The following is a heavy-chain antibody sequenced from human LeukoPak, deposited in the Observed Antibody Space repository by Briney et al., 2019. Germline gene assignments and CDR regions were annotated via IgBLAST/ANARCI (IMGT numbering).Heavy chain of an antibody. V-gene: IGHV3-64*01. CDR1: GFTFSDFA. D-gene: IGHD3-22*01. J-gene: IGHJ4*02. CDR3: AREFPYYYDISGYKLDY. Sequence: PGGSLRLSCAASGFTFSDFAMHWVRQAPGKGLEYVSGISRNGGSTYYASSVKGRFTISRDNSKNTLYLQMGSLRAEDMAVYYCAREFPYYYDISGYKLDYWGQGTLVTVSS. CDR2: ISRNGGST.